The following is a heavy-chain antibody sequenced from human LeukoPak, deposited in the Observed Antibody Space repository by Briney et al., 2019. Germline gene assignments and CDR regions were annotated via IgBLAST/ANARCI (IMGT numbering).Heavy chain of an antibody. CDR3: SRSRRGFGYFDY. D-gene: IGHD3-3*01. V-gene: IGHV3-NL1*01. CDR1: GFTLSTYS. Sequence: GGSLRLSCTASGFTLSTYSRNWVRQAPGKGLEWVSGITGGGTTYYADSVKGRFTISRDNSKNTLYLQMNSLRAEDTAVYYCSRSRRGFGYFDYWGQRTLVTVSS. J-gene: IGHJ4*02. CDR2: ITGGGTT.